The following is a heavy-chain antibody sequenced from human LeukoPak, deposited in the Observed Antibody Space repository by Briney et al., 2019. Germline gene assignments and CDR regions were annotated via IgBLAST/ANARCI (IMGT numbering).Heavy chain of an antibody. Sequence: GGSLTLSCAASGFTFDYYAMHWLRQAPGKGLEWVSGINWNSGSIVYADYVKGRFTISRDNAKNSLYLQMNSLRAEDTALYYCAKDISFSSSSGGYFDYWGQGTLVTVSS. V-gene: IGHV3-9*01. D-gene: IGHD6-6*01. CDR1: GFTFDYYA. CDR3: AKDISFSSSSGGYFDY. CDR2: INWNSGSI. J-gene: IGHJ4*02.